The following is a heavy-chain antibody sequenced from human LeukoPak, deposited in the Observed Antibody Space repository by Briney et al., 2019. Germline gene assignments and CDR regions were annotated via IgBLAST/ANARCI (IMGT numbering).Heavy chain of an antibody. CDR2: IYPGDSDT. D-gene: IGHD4/OR15-4a*01. J-gene: IGHJ4*02. V-gene: IGHV5-51*01. CDR1: GYSFTSYW. CDR3: ARSLYGVNTWFDY. Sequence: GESLKVSCKGSGYSFTSYWIGWVRQLPGKGLEWMGIIYPGDSDTRYSPSFQGQATISADTSSSTAYLQWSSLKASDTAMYYCARSLYGVNTWFDYWGQGTLVTVSS.